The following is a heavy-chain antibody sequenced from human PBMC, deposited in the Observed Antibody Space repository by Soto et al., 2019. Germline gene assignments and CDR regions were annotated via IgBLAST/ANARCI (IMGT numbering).Heavy chain of an antibody. Sequence: ASVKVSCKTSVYTFSNYGITWVRQAPGQPLEWLGWISLYSDGTNYAQKFQGRVSMTTDTSTTTAYMELRSLRSDDTAVYYCARVVPGAEAWFGPWGQGTLVTVSS. V-gene: IGHV1-18*01. CDR1: VYTFSNYG. J-gene: IGHJ5*02. CDR2: ISLYSDGT. CDR3: ARVVPGAEAWFGP. D-gene: IGHD2-2*01.